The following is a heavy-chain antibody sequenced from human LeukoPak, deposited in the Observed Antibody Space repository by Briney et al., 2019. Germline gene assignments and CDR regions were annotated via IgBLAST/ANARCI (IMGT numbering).Heavy chain of an antibody. CDR3: AKCGGDCYSDSYFDY. D-gene: IGHD2-21*02. Sequence: QPGRSLRLSCAASGFTFSSYGMHWVRQAPGKGLEWVAVIWYDGSNKYYADSGKGRFTISRDNSKNTLYLQMNSLRAEDTAVYYCAKCGGDCYSDSYFDYWGEGTLVTVSS. J-gene: IGHJ4*02. CDR2: IWYDGSNK. V-gene: IGHV3-33*06. CDR1: GFTFSSYG.